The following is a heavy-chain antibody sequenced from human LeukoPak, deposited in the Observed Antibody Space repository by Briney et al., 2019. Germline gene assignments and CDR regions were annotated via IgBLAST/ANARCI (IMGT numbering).Heavy chain of an antibody. V-gene: IGHV3-23*01. CDR2: ISGSGGST. D-gene: IGHD3-16*02. CDR1: GFTFSSYA. J-gene: IGHJ4*02. CDR3: AKLQADYVWGSYRYTFDY. Sequence: PGGSLRLSCAASGFTFSSYAMSWVRHAPGKWLEWGSAISGSGGSTYYADSVKGRFTISRDNSKNTLYLQMNSLRAEDTAVYYCAKLQADYVWGSYRYTFDYWGQGTLVTVSS.